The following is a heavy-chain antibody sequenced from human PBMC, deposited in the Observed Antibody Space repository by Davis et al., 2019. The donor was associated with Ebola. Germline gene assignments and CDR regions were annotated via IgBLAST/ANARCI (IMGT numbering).Heavy chain of an antibody. D-gene: IGHD3-3*01. V-gene: IGHV3-30*04. J-gene: IGHJ4*02. CDR3: ARAGFDEVLDY. CDR2: VSHSERER. Sequence: PGGSLRLSCAASGFIFRNYAMHWVRQAPGKGLEWVAVVSHSERERFYADSVKGRFTISRDNSENPLYLQMNSLTADDTSVYYCARAGFDEVLDYWGQGTPVTVSS. CDR1: GFIFRNYA.